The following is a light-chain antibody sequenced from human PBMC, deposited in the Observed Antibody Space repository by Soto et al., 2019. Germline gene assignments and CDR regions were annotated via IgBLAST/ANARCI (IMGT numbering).Light chain of an antibody. Sequence: EIVMTQSPGTLSVSPGERATLSCRASQSVSSNLAWYQQKLGQAPRLLIYGASTRATGIPARFSGSGSGTEFSLTFSSLQSEDFAIYYCLQYNNWPGTFGQGTKVEIK. CDR2: GAS. V-gene: IGKV3-15*01. CDR1: QSVSSN. J-gene: IGKJ1*01. CDR3: LQYNNWPGT.